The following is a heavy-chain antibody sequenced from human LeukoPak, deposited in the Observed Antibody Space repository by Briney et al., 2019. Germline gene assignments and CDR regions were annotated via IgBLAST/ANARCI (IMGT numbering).Heavy chain of an antibody. Sequence: SETLSLTCAVYGGSFSGYYWSWIRQPPGKGLEWIGEINHSGSTNYNPSLKSRVTISVDTSKNQFSLKLSSVTAADTAVYYCARSPYYDFWSDYYTHAFDIWGQGTMVTVSS. CDR2: INHSGST. CDR1: GGSFSGYY. V-gene: IGHV4-34*01. CDR3: ARSPYYDFWSDYYTHAFDI. J-gene: IGHJ3*02. D-gene: IGHD3-3*01.